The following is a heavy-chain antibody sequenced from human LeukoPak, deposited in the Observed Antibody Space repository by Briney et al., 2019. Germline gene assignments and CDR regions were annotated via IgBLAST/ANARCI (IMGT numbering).Heavy chain of an antibody. Sequence: NPSETLSLTCTVSGGSISSSSYYWGWIRQPPGKGLEWIGSIYYSGSTYYNPSLKSRVTISVDTSKNQFSLKLSSVTAADTAVYYCARLKNDFWSGYTNWFDPWGQGTLVTVSS. V-gene: IGHV4-39*01. D-gene: IGHD3-3*01. CDR2: IYYSGST. J-gene: IGHJ5*02. CDR3: ARLKNDFWSGYTNWFDP. CDR1: GGSISSSSYY.